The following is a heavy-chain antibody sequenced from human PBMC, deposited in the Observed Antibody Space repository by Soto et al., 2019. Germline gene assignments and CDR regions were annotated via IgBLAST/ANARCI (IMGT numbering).Heavy chain of an antibody. CDR2: IWYDGSNK. Sequence: QVQLVESGGGVVQPGRSLRLSCAASGFTFSSYGMHWVRQAPGKGLEWVAVIWYDGSNKYYADSVKGRFTISRDNSKNRLYLQRSSVRAEDTAVYYWAREGGSIAVAGRGWFDPWGQGTLVTVSS. V-gene: IGHV3-33*01. CDR3: AREGGSIAVAGRGWFDP. CDR1: GFTFSSYG. D-gene: IGHD6-19*01. J-gene: IGHJ5*02.